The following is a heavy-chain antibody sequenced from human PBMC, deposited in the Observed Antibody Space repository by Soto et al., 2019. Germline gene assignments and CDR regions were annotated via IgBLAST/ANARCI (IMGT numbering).Heavy chain of an antibody. J-gene: IGHJ6*02. CDR3: ARDPDLITIFGVVAGYYYGMDV. CDR2: IIPIFGTA. D-gene: IGHD3-3*01. V-gene: IGHV1-69*01. CDR1: GGTFSSYA. Sequence: QVQLVQSGAEVKKPGSSVKVSCKASGGTFSSYAISWVRQAPGQGLEWIGGIIPIFGTANYAQKFQGRVTITADESTSTAYMELSSLRSEDTAVYYCARDPDLITIFGVVAGYYYGMDVWGQGTTVTVSS.